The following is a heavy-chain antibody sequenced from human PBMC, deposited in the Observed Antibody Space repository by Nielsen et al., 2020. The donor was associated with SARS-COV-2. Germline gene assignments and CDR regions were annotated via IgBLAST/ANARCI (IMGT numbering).Heavy chain of an antibody. D-gene: IGHD2-2*02. Sequence: ASVKVSCKASGYTFTSYGISWVRQAPGQGLEWMAIINPSGNNTHSAQKFQGRVTVTRDTSTSTVYMELSSLGSEDSAVYFCARAYCDSTTCYRHAFDIWGQGTLVTVSS. CDR3: ARAYCDSTTCYRHAFDI. CDR1: GYTFTSYG. CDR2: INPSGNNT. J-gene: IGHJ3*02. V-gene: IGHV1-46*01.